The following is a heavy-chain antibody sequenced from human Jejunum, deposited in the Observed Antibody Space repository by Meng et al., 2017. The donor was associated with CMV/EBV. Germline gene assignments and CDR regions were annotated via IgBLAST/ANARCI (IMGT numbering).Heavy chain of an antibody. CDR3: ARTQGYSDSSGHYTSYAMDV. J-gene: IGHJ6*02. V-gene: IGHV3-20*03. D-gene: IGHD3-22*01. CDR2: INDDGAGT. CDR1: YG. Sequence: YGMNWVRQATGKGLEWVADINDDGAGTRYADSVRGRFTISRDNAKNSLYLQMNSLRAEDTALYYCARTQGYSDSSGHYTSYAMDVWGQGTTVTVSS.